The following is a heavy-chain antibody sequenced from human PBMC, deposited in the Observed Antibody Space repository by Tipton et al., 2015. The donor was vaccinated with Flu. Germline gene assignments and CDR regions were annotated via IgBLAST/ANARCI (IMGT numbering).Heavy chain of an antibody. CDR1: GYRFTTHW. CDR3: ARQSMIDHNWFDP. D-gene: IGHD3-22*01. V-gene: IGHV5-51*01. J-gene: IGHJ5*02. Sequence: VQLVQSGAEVTEPGKSLKISCKGSGYRFTTHWIGWVRQMPGKGLEWMGIIYPGDSDTRYSPSFQGQVTISADKSISTAYLQWGSLKASDTAMYYCARQSMIDHNWFDPWGQGTLVTVSS. CDR2: IYPGDSDT.